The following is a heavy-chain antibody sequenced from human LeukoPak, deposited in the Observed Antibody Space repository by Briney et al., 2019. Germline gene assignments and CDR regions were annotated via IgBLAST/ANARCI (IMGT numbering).Heavy chain of an antibody. CDR1: GGPFSGYY. CDR2: INHSGST. Sequence: SETLSLTCAVYGGPFSGYYWSWIRQPPGKGLEWIGEINHSGSTNYNPSLKSRVTISVDTSKNQFSLKVSSVTAADTAMYYCARHLSSSWLYFDYWGQGTLVTVSS. V-gene: IGHV4-34*01. D-gene: IGHD6-13*01. J-gene: IGHJ4*02. CDR3: ARHLSSSWLYFDY.